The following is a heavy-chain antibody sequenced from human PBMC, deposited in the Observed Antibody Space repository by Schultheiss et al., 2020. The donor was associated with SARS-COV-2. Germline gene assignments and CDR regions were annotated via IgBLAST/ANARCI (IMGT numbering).Heavy chain of an antibody. Sequence: SGPTLVKPTETLTLTCTVSGFSLSNARMGVSWIRQPPGKALEWLAHIFSNDEKSYSTSLKSRLTISKDTSKSQVVLTMTNMDPVDTATYYCARVCRVDMGVADTYYFDYWGQGTLVTVSS. CDR3: ARVCRVDMGVADTYYFDY. J-gene: IGHJ4*02. CDR2: IFSNDEK. CDR1: GFSLSNARMG. D-gene: IGHD6-19*01. V-gene: IGHV2-26*01.